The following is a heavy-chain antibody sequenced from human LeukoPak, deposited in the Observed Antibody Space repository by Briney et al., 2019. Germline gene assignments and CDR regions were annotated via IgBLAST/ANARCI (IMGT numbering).Heavy chain of an antibody. V-gene: IGHV1-18*01. CDR3: ARAQQWLDY. D-gene: IGHD6-19*01. CDR1: GYTFTNYG. CDR2: RSAYNGNT. J-gene: IGHJ4*02. Sequence: ASVKVSCKASGYTFTNYGISWVRQAPGQGLEWMGWRSAYNGNTHYAQTFQGRVTMTTATSTSTAYMELRSLRSDDTAVYYCARAQQWLDYWGQGTLVTVSS.